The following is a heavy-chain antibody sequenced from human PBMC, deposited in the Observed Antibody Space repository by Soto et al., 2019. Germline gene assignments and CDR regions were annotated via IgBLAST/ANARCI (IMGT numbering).Heavy chain of an antibody. J-gene: IGHJ4*02. CDR1: GFTVSTNY. V-gene: IGHV3-53*01. CDR2: IYSGGSP. CDR3: ARLTVAAAGTLIDY. D-gene: IGHD6-13*01. Sequence: PGGSLRLSCAASGFTVSTNYMSWVRQAPGKGLEWVSVIYSGGSPYYADSVKGRFTISRDNSKNTLYLQMNRLNAEDTAVYYCARLTVAAAGTLIDYWGQGTLVTGSS.